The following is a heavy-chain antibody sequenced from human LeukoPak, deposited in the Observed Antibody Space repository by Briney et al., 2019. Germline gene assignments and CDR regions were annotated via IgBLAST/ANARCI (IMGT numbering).Heavy chain of an antibody. CDR3: AKVRTPGSSSLDY. J-gene: IGHJ4*02. Sequence: PGGPLRLSCAASGFTFSSYSMNWVRQAPGKGLEWVSSISSSSSYIYYADSVKGRFTISRDNAKNSLYLQMNSLRAEDTAVYYCAKVRTPGSSSLDYWGQGTLVTVSS. V-gene: IGHV3-21*01. CDR2: ISSSSSYI. D-gene: IGHD6-13*01. CDR1: GFTFSSYS.